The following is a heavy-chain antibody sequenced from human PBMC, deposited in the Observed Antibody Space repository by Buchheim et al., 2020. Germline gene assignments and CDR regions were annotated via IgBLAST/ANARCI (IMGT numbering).Heavy chain of an antibody. Sequence: EVQLVESGGGLVQPGGSLRLSCAASGFSFSTSWMHWVRQAPGKGLVWVSRINSDGSGTIYADSVNGRFTISRDNAKNTLFLQMNSLRAEDTAIYYCTRDSTSGSYDYWGQGTL. D-gene: IGHD3-10*01. CDR1: GFSFSTSW. CDR2: INSDGSGT. CDR3: TRDSTSGSYDY. J-gene: IGHJ4*02. V-gene: IGHV3-74*01.